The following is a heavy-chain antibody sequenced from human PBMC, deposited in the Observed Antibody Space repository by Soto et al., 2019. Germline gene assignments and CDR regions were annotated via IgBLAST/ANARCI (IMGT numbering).Heavy chain of an antibody. CDR2: INPSGGST. CDR3: AREGRYSGSYYLFYGMDV. J-gene: IGHJ6*02. CDR1: GYTFTSYY. D-gene: IGHD1-26*01. Sequence: GASVKLSCKACGYTFTSYYMHWVRQAPGQGLEWMGIINPSGGSTSYAQKFQGRFTISRDNAKNSLYLQMNSLRAEDTAVYYCAREGRYSGSYYLFYGMDVWGQGTTVTVSS. V-gene: IGHV1-46*01.